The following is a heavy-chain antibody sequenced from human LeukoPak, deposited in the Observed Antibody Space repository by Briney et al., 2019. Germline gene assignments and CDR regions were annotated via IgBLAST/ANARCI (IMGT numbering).Heavy chain of an antibody. CDR2: AYHDGWRGVSDK. Sequence: GGSLRLSCAASGFTFSYYGMHWVRQAPGKGLEWVAVAYHDGWRGVSDKYYVDSVKGRFTVSRVNSKNTLYLQMSSLSTEDTAVYYCATGSGYYYDHWGQGTLVTVS. CDR1: GFTFSYYG. CDR3: ATGSGYYYDH. V-gene: IGHV3-33*01. J-gene: IGHJ4*02. D-gene: IGHD3-22*01.